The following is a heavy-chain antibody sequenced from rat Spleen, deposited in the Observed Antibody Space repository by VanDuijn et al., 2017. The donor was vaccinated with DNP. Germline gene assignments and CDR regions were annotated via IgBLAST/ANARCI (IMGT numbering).Heavy chain of an antibody. CDR3: TTFNGGYFDY. V-gene: IGHV5S23*01. CDR1: GFIFRNYD. J-gene: IGHJ2*01. Sequence: EVQLVESGGGLIQPGRSLKLSCTASGFIFRNYDMAWVRQAPTKGLEWVASINTGGGNTYYRDSVKGRFSLSRDNAKSSLYLQMDSLRSEDTATYYCTTFNGGYFDYWGQGVMVTVSS. D-gene: IGHD1-3*01. CDR2: INTGGGNT.